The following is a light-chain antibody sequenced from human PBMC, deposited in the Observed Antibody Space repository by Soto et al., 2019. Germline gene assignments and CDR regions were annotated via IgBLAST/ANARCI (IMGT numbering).Light chain of an antibody. CDR1: QSVSNN. J-gene: IGKJ1*01. CDR2: GAS. CDR3: QHYDNWPPWT. V-gene: IGKV3-15*01. Sequence: IIMTQSPSTLSGSPGEIATLSCSASQSVSNNLAWYQQKPGQAPRLLIYGASTRANDIPARFSGSGSGTEFTLTIRSLQSEDIAVYYCQHYDNWPPWTFGQGTKVDIK.